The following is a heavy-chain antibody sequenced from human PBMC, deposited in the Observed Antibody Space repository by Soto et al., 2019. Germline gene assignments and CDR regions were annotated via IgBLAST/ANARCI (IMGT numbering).Heavy chain of an antibody. J-gene: IGHJ6*02. CDR2: INAGNGNT. CDR3: ARDRVIVVVPAAPGDYYHGMDV. Sequence: QVQLVQSGAEVKKPGASVKVSCKASGYTFTSYAMHWVRQAPGQRLEWMGWINAGNGNTKYSQKFQGRVTITRDTSASTAYRELSSLRSEDTAVYYCARDRVIVVVPAAPGDYYHGMDVWGQGTTVTVSS. CDR1: GYTFTSYA. V-gene: IGHV1-3*01. D-gene: IGHD2-2*01.